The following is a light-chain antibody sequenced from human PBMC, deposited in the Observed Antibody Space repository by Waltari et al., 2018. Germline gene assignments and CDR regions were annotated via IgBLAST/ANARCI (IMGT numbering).Light chain of an antibody. Sequence: QSALTQPASGSGSPGQSITISCTGTSSDVGSYHLVSWYQQHPGKAPKLMIYEGSKRPSGVSNRFSGSKSGNTASLTISGLQAEDEADYYCCSYAGSSTWVFGGGTKLTVL. CDR1: SSDVGSYHL. CDR3: CSYAGSSTWV. V-gene: IGLV2-23*01. CDR2: EGS. J-gene: IGLJ3*02.